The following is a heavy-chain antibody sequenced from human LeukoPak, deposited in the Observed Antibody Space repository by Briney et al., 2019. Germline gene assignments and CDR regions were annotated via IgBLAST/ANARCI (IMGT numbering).Heavy chain of an antibody. V-gene: IGHV4-59*01. Sequence: SETLSLTCTVSGGSISSYYWSWIRQPPGKGLEWIGYIYYSGSTNYNPSLKSRVTISVDTSKNQFSLKLSSVTAADTAVYYCASMTLTEYYFDYWGQGTLATVSS. J-gene: IGHJ4*02. CDR2: IYYSGST. CDR3: ASMTLTEYYFDY. D-gene: IGHD3-16*01. CDR1: GGSISSYY.